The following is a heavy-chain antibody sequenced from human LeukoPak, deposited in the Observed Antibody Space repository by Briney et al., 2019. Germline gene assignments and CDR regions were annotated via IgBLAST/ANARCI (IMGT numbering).Heavy chain of an antibody. CDR1: GFTFSDYY. CDR3: ARVVVVVAGDAFDI. J-gene: IGHJ3*02. CDR2: IGSSGSTI. D-gene: IGHD2-15*01. V-gene: IGHV3-11*04. Sequence: PGGSLRLSCAASGFTFSDYYMSWIRQAPGKGLEWVSYIGSSGSTIYYADSVKGRFTISRDNAKNSLYLQMNSLRAEDTAVYYCARVVVVVAGDAFDIWGQGTMVTVSS.